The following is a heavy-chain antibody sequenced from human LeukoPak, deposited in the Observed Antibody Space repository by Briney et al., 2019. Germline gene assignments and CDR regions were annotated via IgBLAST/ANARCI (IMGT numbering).Heavy chain of an antibody. V-gene: IGHV3-33*01. Sequence: GGSLRLSCAASGFTFSSYGMHWVRQAPGKGLEWVAIIWSDGSNKYYADSVKGRFTISRDNSKNTVYLQMNSLRAEDTAVYYCARSRAHRPPYYYYYMDVWGKGTTVTVSS. CDR2: IWSDGSNK. J-gene: IGHJ6*03. CDR1: GFTFSSYG. CDR3: ARSRAHRPPYYYYYMDV. D-gene: IGHD2-2*01.